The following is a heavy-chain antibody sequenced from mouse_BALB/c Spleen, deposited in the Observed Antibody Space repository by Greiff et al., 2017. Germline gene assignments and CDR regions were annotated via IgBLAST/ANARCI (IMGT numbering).Heavy chain of an antibody. CDR2: INPSTGYT. V-gene: IGHV1-7*01. CDR1: GYTFTSYW. Sequence: QVHVKQSGAELAKPGASVKMSCKASGYTFTSYWMHWVKQRPGQGLEWIGYINPSTGYTEYNQKFKDKATLTADKSSSTAYMQLSSLTSEDSAVYYCASGLGFAYWGQGTLVTVSA. J-gene: IGHJ3*01. CDR3: ASGLGFAY.